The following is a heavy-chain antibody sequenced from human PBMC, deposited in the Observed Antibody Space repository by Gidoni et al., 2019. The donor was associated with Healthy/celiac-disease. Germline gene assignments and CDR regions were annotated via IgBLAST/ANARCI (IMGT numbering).Heavy chain of an antibody. CDR2: IWYDGSNK. Sequence: QVPLVESGGGVVQPGRSLRLSCAASGLTFSSYGMHGVRQAPGKGLGWVAVIWYDGSNKYYADSVKGRFTISRDNSKNTLYLQMNSLRAEDTAVYYCARVGSSGWYPGYWGQGTLVTVSS. J-gene: IGHJ4*02. D-gene: IGHD6-19*01. V-gene: IGHV3-33*01. CDR3: ARVGSSGWYPGY. CDR1: GLTFSSYG.